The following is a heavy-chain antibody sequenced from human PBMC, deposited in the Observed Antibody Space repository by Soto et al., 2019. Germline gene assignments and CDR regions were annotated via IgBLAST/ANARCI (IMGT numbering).Heavy chain of an antibody. CDR1: GGTFSSYS. V-gene: IGHV1-69*12. Sequence: QVQLVQSGPEVKEPGSSVKVSCKTSGGTFSSYSLNWVRQAPGQGLEWMGVITPLYGTKNYAQRFGGRVTFAADDSTSTVFMELTRATSDDTAVYFCARGGTLKPFDPWGQGTLVTVSS. D-gene: IGHD3-16*01. J-gene: IGHJ5*02. CDR2: ITPLYGTK. CDR3: ARGGTLKPFDP.